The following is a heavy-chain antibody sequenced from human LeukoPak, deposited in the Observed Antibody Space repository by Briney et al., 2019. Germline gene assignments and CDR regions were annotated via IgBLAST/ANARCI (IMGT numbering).Heavy chain of an antibody. D-gene: IGHD1-7*01. J-gene: IGHJ5*02. CDR2: IYYSGST. V-gene: IGHV4-39*01. Sequence: SETLSLTCTVPGGSISSSSYYWGWIRQPPGKGLEWIGSIYYSGSTYYNPSLKSRVTISVDTSKNQFSLKLSSVTAADTAVYYCARRDNWNYGSWFDPWGQGTLVTVSS. CDR3: ARRDNWNYGSWFDP. CDR1: GGSISSSSYY.